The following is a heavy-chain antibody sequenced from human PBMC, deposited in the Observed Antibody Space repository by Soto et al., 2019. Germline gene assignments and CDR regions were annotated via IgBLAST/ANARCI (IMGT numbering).Heavy chain of an antibody. D-gene: IGHD3-22*01. CDR3: ARERVGRVVVGFDY. V-gene: IGHV4-61*01. CDR2: ISYSGST. CDR1: GDSVSSRNYH. J-gene: IGHJ4*02. Sequence: SETLSLTCTVSGDSVSSRNYHWTWIRQPPGKGLEWIGYISYSGSTNYNPSLKSRVTISVDTSKNQFSLKLSSVTAADTAVYYCARERVGRVVVGFDYWGQGTLVTVSS.